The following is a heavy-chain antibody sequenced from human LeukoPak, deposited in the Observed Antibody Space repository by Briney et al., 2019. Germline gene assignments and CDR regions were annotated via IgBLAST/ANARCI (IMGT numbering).Heavy chain of an antibody. J-gene: IGHJ4*02. Sequence: SETLSLTCTVSGGSISGSYWSWIRQPPGKGLEWIGYMYNSGSTNYNPSLKSRVTISIDTSKNQFSLKLSSLTAADTAIYYCARGIESFGDYGYWGQGIQVTVSS. D-gene: IGHD4-17*01. CDR2: MYNSGST. CDR3: ARGIESFGDYGY. CDR1: GGSISGSY. V-gene: IGHV4-59*01.